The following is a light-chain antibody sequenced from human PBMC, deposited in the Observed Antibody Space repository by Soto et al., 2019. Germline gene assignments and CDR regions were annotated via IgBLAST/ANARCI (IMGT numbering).Light chain of an antibody. J-gene: IGKJ1*01. CDR1: QSISNR. V-gene: IGKV1-5*01. Sequence: DIQMTQSPSTLSASVGDRVTITCRASQSISNRLAWYQQKPGKAPKVLIYDASSLESGVPSRFSGSGSGTEFNFTISSLQSEDFAVYYCQQYNKWPRTFGQGTKVDIK. CDR2: DAS. CDR3: QQYNKWPRT.